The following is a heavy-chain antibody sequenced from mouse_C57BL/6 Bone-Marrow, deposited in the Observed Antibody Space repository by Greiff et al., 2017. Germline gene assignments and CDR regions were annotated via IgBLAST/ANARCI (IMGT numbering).Heavy chain of an antibody. D-gene: IGHD3-2*02. CDR2: IYPGDGDT. J-gene: IGHJ4*01. CDR3: ARQLRLRDYAMDY. Sequence: QVQLKQSGAELVKPGASVKISCKASGYAFSSYWMNWVKQRPGKGLEWIGQIYPGDGDTNYNGKFKGKATLTADKSSSTAYMQLSSLTSEDSAVYCCARQLRLRDYAMDYWGQGTSVTVSS. CDR1: GYAFSSYW. V-gene: IGHV1-80*01.